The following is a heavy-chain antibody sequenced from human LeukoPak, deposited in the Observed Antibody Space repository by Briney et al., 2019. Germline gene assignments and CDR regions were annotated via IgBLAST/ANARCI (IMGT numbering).Heavy chain of an antibody. CDR1: GFTFSSYG. J-gene: IGHJ5*02. CDR3: AKDSAVVPNWFDP. V-gene: IGHV3-30*02. Sequence: PGGSLRLSCAASGFTFSSYGMHGVRQAPGKGLEWVAFIRYDGGNKYYADSVKGRFTISRDNSKNTLYLQMNSLRAEDTAVYYCAKDSAVVPNWFDPWGQGTLVTVSS. D-gene: IGHD4-23*01. CDR2: IRYDGGNK.